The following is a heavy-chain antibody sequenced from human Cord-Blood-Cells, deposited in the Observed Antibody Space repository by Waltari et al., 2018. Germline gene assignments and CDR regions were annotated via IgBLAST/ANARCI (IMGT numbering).Heavy chain of an antibody. CDR1: GGSISSSSYS. D-gene: IGHD3-3*01. J-gene: IGHJ3*02. V-gene: IGHV4-39*01. CDR2: IHYSGST. CDR3: ARRFPYYDFWSGYYDAFDI. Sequence: QLQLQESGPGLVKPSETLSLTCTVSGGSISSSSYSWGWIRQPPGKGLEWIGSIHYSGSTYYNPSLKSRVTISVDTSKNQFSLKLSSVTAADTAVYYCARRFPYYDFWSGYYDAFDIWGQGTMVTVSS.